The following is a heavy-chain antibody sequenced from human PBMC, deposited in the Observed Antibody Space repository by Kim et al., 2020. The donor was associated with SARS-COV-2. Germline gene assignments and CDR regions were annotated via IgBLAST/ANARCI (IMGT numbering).Heavy chain of an antibody. CDR1: GGSISSYY. CDR3: SSMDIVGYYYGMDV. CDR2: IYYSGST. J-gene: IGHJ6*02. D-gene: IGHD5-12*01. V-gene: IGHV4-59*01. Sequence: SETLSLTCTVSGGSISSYYWSWIRQPPGKGLEWIGYIYYSGSTNYNPSLKSRVTISVDTSKNQYSLKLSSVTAADTAVYYCSSMDIVGYYYGMDVWGQGTTVTVSS.